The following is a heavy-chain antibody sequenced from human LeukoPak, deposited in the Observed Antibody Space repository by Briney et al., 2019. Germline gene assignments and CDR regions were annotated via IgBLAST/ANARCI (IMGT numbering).Heavy chain of an antibody. CDR1: GGSISSYY. V-gene: IGHV4-59*12. D-gene: IGHD6-13*01. CDR2: IYYSGST. J-gene: IGHJ6*02. CDR3: ARGGYSSSWSLGMDV. Sequence: SETLSLTCTVSGGSISSYYWTWTRQTPGKELEWIGYIYYSGSTNYNPSLKSRVSISVDTSRNQLSLMLTSVTAADTAVYYCARGGYSSSWSLGMDVWGQGTTVTVSS.